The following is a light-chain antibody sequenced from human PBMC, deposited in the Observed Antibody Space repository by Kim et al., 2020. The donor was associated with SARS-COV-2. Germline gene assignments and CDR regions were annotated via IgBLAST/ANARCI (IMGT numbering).Light chain of an antibody. Sequence: SYELTQPSSVSVSPGQTARITCSGDVLAKKYARWFQQKPGQAPVLVIYKDSERPSGIPNRFFGATSRTTVTLTISGDQVEVEADYYCYSAAENNRVFGKGTQVTV. J-gene: IGLJ6*01. CDR3: YSAAENNRV. CDR2: KDS. CDR1: VLAKKY. V-gene: IGLV3-27*01.